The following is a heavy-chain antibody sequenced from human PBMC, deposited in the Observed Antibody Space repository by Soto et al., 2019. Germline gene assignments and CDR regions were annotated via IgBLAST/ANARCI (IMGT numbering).Heavy chain of an antibody. CDR2: ISAYNGNT. CDR3: ARDVAAGLVDY. D-gene: IGHD6-19*01. CDR1: GYTFTSYG. V-gene: IGHV1-18*01. J-gene: IGHJ4*02. Sequence: QVQLVQSGAEMKKPGASVKVSCKASGYTFTSYGISWVRQAPGQGLEWVGWISAYNGNTNYAQMLQVRVTMTTDTSTSTAYMELRSLTSGDTAVYYCARDVAAGLVDYWGQGTLVTVSS.